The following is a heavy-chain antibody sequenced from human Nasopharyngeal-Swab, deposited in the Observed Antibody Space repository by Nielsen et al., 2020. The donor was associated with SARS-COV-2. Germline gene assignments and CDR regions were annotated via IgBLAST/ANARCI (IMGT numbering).Heavy chain of an antibody. D-gene: IGHD6-13*01. Sequence: AAVKVSCKATGYTFTSYGISWVRQAPGQGLEWMGWISAYNGNTNYAQKLQGRVTMNTDTSTSTAYMELRSLRSDDTAVYYCARDSIAAAGFDYWGQGTLVTVSS. CDR3: ARDSIAAAGFDY. J-gene: IGHJ4*02. CDR2: ISAYNGNT. CDR1: GYTFTSYG. V-gene: IGHV1-18*01.